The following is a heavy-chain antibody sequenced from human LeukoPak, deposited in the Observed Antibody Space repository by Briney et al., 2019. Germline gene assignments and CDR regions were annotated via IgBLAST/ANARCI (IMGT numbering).Heavy chain of an antibody. Sequence: GGSLRLPCAASGFTFSNYGMHWVRQAPGKGLDWVAFIHYDGSNKYYADSVKGRFTISRDDSKNTLYLQMNSLRAEDTAVYYCAKAASKRTDYGDYAFYYYMDVWGKGTTVTISS. CDR1: GFTFSNYG. V-gene: IGHV3-30*02. CDR2: IHYDGSNK. CDR3: AKAASKRTDYGDYAFYYYMDV. J-gene: IGHJ6*03. D-gene: IGHD4-17*01.